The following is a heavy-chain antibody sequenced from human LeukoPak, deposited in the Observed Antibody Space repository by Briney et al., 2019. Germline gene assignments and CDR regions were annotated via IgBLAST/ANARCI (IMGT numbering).Heavy chain of an antibody. CDR2: ISFDGSNK. CDR1: GFTFSSFG. J-gene: IGHJ6*02. V-gene: IGHV3-30*03. CDR3: ARWGIAAAGTYGMDV. Sequence: PGRSLRLSCAASGFTFSSFGMHWIRQAPGKGLECMAVISFDGSNKYYADSVKGRFTISRDNAKNSLYLQMNSLRAEDTAVYYCARWGIAAAGTYGMDVWGQGTTVTVSS. D-gene: IGHD6-13*01.